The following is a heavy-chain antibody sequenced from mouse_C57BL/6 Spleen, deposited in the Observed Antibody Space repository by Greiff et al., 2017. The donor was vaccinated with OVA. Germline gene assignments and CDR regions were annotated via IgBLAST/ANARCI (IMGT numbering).Heavy chain of an antibody. V-gene: IGHV1-52*01. CDR1: GYTFTSYW. D-gene: IGHD1-1*01. CDR3: AREASYYYGSSLYAMDY. CDR2: IDPSDSET. Sequence: VQLQQPGAELVRPGSSVKLSCKASGYTFTSYWMHWVKQRPIQGLEWIGNIDPSDSETHYNQKFKDKATLTVDKSSSTAYMQLSSLTSEDSAVYYCAREASYYYGSSLYAMDYWVKEPQSPSPQ. J-gene: IGHJ4*01.